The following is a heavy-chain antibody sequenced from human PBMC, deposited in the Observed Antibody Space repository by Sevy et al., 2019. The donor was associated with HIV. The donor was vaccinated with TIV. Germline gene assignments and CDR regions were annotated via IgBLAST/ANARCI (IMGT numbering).Heavy chain of an antibody. J-gene: IGHJ4*02. V-gene: IGHV4-39*01. CDR3: ARSNPYYDFWSGYMTSGYFDF. Sequence: SETLSLTCIVSGDSISSSSYYWGWIRQPPGKGLEWIASISYSGNTYYNPSLKSRTTMSIDTPKNQFLLTLNSVTAPDAAVYYCARSNPYYDFWSGYMTSGYFDFWGPGTLVTVSS. D-gene: IGHD3-3*01. CDR2: ISYSGNT. CDR1: GDSISSSSYY.